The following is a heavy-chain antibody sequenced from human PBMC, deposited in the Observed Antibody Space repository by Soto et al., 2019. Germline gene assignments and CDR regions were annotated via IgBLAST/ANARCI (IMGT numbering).Heavy chain of an antibody. J-gene: IGHJ4*02. Sequence: ASVKVSCKASGYTFTSYAISWVRQAPGQGLEWMGWISAYNGNTNYAQKLQGRVTLTTDTSTSTAYMELRSLRSDDTAVYYCAPHTLDTGMPSGYWGQGTLVTVSS. CDR3: APHTLDTGMPSGY. CDR2: ISAYNGNT. V-gene: IGHV1-18*01. CDR1: GYTFTSYA. D-gene: IGHD5-18*01.